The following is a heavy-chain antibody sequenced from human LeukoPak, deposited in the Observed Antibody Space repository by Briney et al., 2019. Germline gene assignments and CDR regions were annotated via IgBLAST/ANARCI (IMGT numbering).Heavy chain of an antibody. CDR3: AELGITMIGGV. D-gene: IGHD3-10*02. CDR1: GFTFSSYE. V-gene: IGHV3-48*03. CDR2: ISSSGSTI. J-gene: IGHJ6*04. Sequence: GGSLRLSCAASGFTFSSYEMNWVRQAPGKGLEWVSYISSSGSTIYYADSVKGRFTISRDNAKNSLYLQMNSLRAEDTAVYYCAELGITMIGGVWGKGTTVTVYS.